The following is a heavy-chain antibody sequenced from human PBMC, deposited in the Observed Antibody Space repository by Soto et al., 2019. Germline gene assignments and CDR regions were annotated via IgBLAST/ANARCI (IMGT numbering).Heavy chain of an antibody. CDR1: GFTFTSSA. CDR2: IVVGSGNT. V-gene: IGHV1-58*01. D-gene: IGHD1-26*01. CDR3: AAEEGATHPTPWL. J-gene: IGHJ4*02. Sequence: GASVKVSCKASGFTFTSSAVQWVRQARGQRLEWIGWIVVGSGNTNYAQKFQERVTITRDMSTSTVYMELSSLRSEDTAVYYCAAEEGATHPTPWLWGQGTLVTVSS.